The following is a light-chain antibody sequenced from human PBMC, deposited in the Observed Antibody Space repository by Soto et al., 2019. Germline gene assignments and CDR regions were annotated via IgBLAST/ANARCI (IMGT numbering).Light chain of an antibody. V-gene: IGLV2-14*01. J-gene: IGLJ2*01. Sequence: QSVLTQPASVSGSPGQSITISCTGTSSDVGGYNYVSWYQQHPGKAPKLMIYDVSNRPSGVSNRFSGSKSGNTASLTISGLQAEDEADYYCSSYTSISTPHVVFGGGTKLTVL. CDR1: SSDVGGYNY. CDR3: SSYTSISTPHVV. CDR2: DVS.